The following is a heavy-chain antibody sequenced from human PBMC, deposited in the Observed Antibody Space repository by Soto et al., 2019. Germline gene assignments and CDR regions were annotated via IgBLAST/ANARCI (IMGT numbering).Heavy chain of an antibody. CDR2: ISSSSSTI. D-gene: IGHD5-18*01. V-gene: IGHV3-48*02. Sequence: PGGSLGLARAASRFSFSSSRMNLVLQAPGKGLEWGSYISSSSSTIYYADAVKGRFTISRDNAKNSLYLQMNSLRDEDTAVHSCARDDSNTDAFDIWDQGTTVTVTS. CDR1: RFSFSSSR. CDR3: ARDDSNTDAFDI. J-gene: IGHJ3*02.